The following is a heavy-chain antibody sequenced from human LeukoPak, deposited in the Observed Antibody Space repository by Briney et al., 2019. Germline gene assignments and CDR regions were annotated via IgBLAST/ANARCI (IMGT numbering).Heavy chain of an antibody. V-gene: IGHV4-39*01. Sequence: SETLSLTCTVSGGSISSSSYYWGWIRQPPGKGLEWIGSIYYSGSTYYNPSLKSRVTISVDTSKNQFSLKLSSVTAADTAVYCCASIWFGELSSWFDPWGQGTLVTVSS. CDR1: GGSISSSSYY. J-gene: IGHJ5*02. D-gene: IGHD3-10*01. CDR2: IYYSGST. CDR3: ASIWFGELSSWFDP.